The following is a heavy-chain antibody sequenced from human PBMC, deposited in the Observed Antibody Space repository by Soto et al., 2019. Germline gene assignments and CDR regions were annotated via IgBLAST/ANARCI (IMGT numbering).Heavy chain of an antibody. CDR2: IIPIFGTA. V-gene: IGHV1-69*12. Sequence: QVQLVQSGAEVKKPGSSVKVSCKASGGTFSSYAISWVRQAPGQGLEWMGGIIPIFGTANYAQKFQGRVTITADESTSTAYMELSSLRSEDTAVYYCARPGRPGSSFLYYYYGMDVWGQGTTVTVSS. CDR1: GGTFSSYA. J-gene: IGHJ6*02. CDR3: ARPGRPGSSFLYYYYGMDV. D-gene: IGHD6-6*01.